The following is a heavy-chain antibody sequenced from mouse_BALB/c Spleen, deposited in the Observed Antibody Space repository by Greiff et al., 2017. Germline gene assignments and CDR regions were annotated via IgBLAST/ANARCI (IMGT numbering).Heavy chain of an antibody. D-gene: IGHD1-1*01. Sequence: EVQLQQSGPELVKPGASVKIPCKASGYTFTDYNMDWVKQSHGKSLEWIGDINPNNGGTIYNQKFKGKATLTVDKSSSTAYMELRSLTSEDTAVYYCARAPIYYYGYWYFDVWGAGTTVTVSS. CDR2: INPNNGGT. CDR3: ARAPIYYYGYWYFDV. CDR1: GYTFTDYN. J-gene: IGHJ1*01. V-gene: IGHV1-18*01.